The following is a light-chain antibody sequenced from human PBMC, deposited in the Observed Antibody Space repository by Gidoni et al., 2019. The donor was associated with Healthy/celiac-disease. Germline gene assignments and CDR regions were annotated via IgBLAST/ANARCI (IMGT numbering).Light chain of an antibody. CDR3: QQYYSTRDT. V-gene: IGKV4-1*01. CDR1: QSVLYSPNNKNY. Sequence: DLVMTQSPASLAVSLGERATINCKSSQSVLYSPNNKNYLAWYQQKPGQPPKLLIYWASTRESGVPDRFSGSGSGTDFTLTISSLQAEDVAVYYCQQYYSTRDTFGQGTKVEIK. CDR2: WAS. J-gene: IGKJ1*01.